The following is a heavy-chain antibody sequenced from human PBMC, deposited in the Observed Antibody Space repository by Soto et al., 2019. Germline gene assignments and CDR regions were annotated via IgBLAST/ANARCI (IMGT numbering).Heavy chain of an antibody. J-gene: IGHJ4*02. D-gene: IGHD3-10*01. CDR3: ASYYGSGSYFPH. CDR1: GGSISSSSYY. Sequence: SETLSLTCTVSGGSISSSSYYWGWIRQPPGKGLEWIGSIYYSGSTYYNPSLKSRVTISVDTSKNQFSLKLSSVTAADTAVYYCASYYGSGSYFPHWGQGTLVTVSS. V-gene: IGHV4-39*01. CDR2: IYYSGST.